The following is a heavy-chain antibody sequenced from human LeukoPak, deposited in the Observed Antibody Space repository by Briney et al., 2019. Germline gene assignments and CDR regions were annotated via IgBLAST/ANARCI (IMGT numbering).Heavy chain of an antibody. J-gene: IGHJ5*02. CDR3: ARSYLSSWYEFYWFDP. D-gene: IGHD6-13*01. CDR2: ISSSSSYI. V-gene: IGHV3-21*01. CDR1: GFTFSSYS. Sequence: PGGSLRLSCAASGFTFSSYSMNLVRQAPGKGLEWVSSISSSSSYIYYADSVKGRFTISRDNAKNSLYLQMNSLRAEDTAVYYCARSYLSSWYEFYWFDPWGQGTLVTVSS.